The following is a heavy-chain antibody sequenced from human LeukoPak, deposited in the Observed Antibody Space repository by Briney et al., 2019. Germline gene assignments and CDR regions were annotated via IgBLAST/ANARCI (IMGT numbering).Heavy chain of an antibody. Sequence: PSETLSLTCTVSGGSISSYYWSWIRQPAGKGLEWIGRIYTSGSTNYNPSLESRVTMSVDTSKNQFSLKLSSVTAADTAVYYCARNGDYYDSSGYLYWGQGTLVTVSS. CDR2: IYTSGST. CDR3: ARNGDYYDSSGYLY. D-gene: IGHD3-22*01. V-gene: IGHV4-4*07. CDR1: GGSISSYY. J-gene: IGHJ4*02.